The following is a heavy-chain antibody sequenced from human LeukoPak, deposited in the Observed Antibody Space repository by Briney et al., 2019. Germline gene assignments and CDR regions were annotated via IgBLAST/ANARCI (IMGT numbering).Heavy chain of an antibody. D-gene: IGHD1-1*01. CDR2: ISYDGSNK. CDR1: GFTVSTNY. V-gene: IGHV3-30-3*01. J-gene: IGHJ6*02. CDR3: ARDHRNDYYGMDV. Sequence: GGSLRLSCAASGFTVSTNYMSWVRQAPGKGLEWVAVISYDGSNKYYADSVKGRFTISRDNSKNTLYLQMNSLRAEDTAVYYCARDHRNDYYGMDVWGQGTTVTVSS.